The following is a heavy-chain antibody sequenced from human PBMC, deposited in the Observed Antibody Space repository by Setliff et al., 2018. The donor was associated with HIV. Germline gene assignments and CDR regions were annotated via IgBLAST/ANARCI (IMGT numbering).Heavy chain of an antibody. J-gene: IGHJ4*02. D-gene: IGHD2-15*01. CDR3: ARGYASGSGSYYYDY. CDR1: GYTFATYD. Sequence: ASVKVSCKPSGYTFATYDINWVRQAAGQGLEWLGWVNPYSGNSGYAQKFHGRLTMTRDTSRGTVHMELRSLRSDDTAVYFCARGYASGSGSYYYDYWGQGTLVTVSS. CDR2: VNPYSGNS. V-gene: IGHV1-8*02.